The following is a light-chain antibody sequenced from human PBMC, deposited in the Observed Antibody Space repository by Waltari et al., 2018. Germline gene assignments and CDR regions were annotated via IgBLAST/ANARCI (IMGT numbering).Light chain of an antibody. Sequence: VLTQSPATLSLSPGERATLPCRASQSVSSYLAWSEQKPGQAPRLLIYDASNRAAGIPARFSGSGSGTDFTLTISRLEPGDFAVYFCQQRGHWPPTFGQGTKVEIK. V-gene: IGKV3-11*01. CDR3: QQRGHWPPT. CDR2: DAS. J-gene: IGKJ1*01. CDR1: QSVSSY.